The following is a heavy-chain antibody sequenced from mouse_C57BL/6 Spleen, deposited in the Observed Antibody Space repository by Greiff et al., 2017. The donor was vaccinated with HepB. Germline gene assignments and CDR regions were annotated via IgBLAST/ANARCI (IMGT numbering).Heavy chain of an antibody. CDR2: ISYDGSN. V-gene: IGHV3-6*01. D-gene: IGHD2-2*01. Sequence: EVKLVESGPGLVKPSQSLSLTCSVTGYSITSGYYWNWIRQFPGNKLEWMGYISYDGSNNYNPSLKNRISITRDTSKNQFFLKLNSVTTEDTATYYCARDLVTTGFNYWGQGTTLTVSS. J-gene: IGHJ2*01. CDR1: GYSITSGYY. CDR3: ARDLVTTGFNY.